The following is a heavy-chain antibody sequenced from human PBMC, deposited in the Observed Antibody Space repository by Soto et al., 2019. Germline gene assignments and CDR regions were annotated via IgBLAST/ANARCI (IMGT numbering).Heavy chain of an antibody. V-gene: IGHV3-30*18. Sequence: QVQLVESGGGVVQPGRSLRLSCAASGFIFSSYGMHWVRQAPGKGLEWVAVISYEGSHTYYADSVKGRFTITRDNSKNTWYLQMNSLRPEDTAVYYCAKEVHCGGGSCSWSEGFDYWGQGTLLTVSS. J-gene: IGHJ4*02. CDR3: AKEVHCGGGSCSWSEGFDY. CDR1: GFIFSSYG. D-gene: IGHD2-15*01. CDR2: ISYEGSHT.